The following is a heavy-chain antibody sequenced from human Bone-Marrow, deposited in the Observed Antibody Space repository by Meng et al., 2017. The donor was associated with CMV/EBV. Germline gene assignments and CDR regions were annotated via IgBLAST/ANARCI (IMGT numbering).Heavy chain of an antibody. Sequence: ASVKVSCKASGYTFTGYYMHWVRQAPGQGLEWMGWINPNSGGTNYAQKFQGRVTMTRDTSIGTAYMELSRLRSDDTAVYYCAILGYCSSTSCYEADYWGQGTLVSVSS. CDR1: GYTFTGYY. J-gene: IGHJ4*02. CDR2: INPNSGGT. D-gene: IGHD2-2*01. V-gene: IGHV1-2*02. CDR3: AILGYCSSTSCYEADY.